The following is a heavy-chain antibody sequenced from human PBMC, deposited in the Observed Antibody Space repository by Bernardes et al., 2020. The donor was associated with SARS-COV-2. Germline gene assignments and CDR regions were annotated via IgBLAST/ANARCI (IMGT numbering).Heavy chain of an antibody. CDR2: VYRSGPT. CDR3: ARGVAGGFDI. CDR1: GISVTNNY. V-gene: IGHV3-66*01. Sequence: GGSLRLSCAASGISVTNNYMSWVRQAPGKGLDWIAVVYRSGPTYYADSVKGRFTISRDKSKNTLYLQMDSLRPGDTAVYYCARGVAGGFDIWGQGTMLTVSS. J-gene: IGHJ3*02. D-gene: IGHD2-15*01.